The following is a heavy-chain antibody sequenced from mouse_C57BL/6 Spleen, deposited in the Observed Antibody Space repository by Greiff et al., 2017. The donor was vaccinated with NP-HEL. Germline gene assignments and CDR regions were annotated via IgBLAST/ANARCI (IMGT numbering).Heavy chain of an antibody. V-gene: IGHV1-69*01. D-gene: IGHD2-5*01. CDR2: IDPSDSYT. J-gene: IGHJ4*01. Sequence: QVQLKQPGAELVMPGASVKLSCKASGYTFTSYWMHWVKQRPGQGLEWIGEIDPSDSYTNYNQKFKGKSTLTVDKSSSTAYMQLSSLTSEDSAVYYCARKSNYPYYYAMDYWGQGTSVTVSS. CDR3: ARKSNYPYYYAMDY. CDR1: GYTFTSYW.